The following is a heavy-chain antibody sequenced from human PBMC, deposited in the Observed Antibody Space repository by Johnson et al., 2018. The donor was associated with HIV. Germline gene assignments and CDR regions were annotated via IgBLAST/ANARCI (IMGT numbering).Heavy chain of an antibody. Sequence: EVQLVESGGGLVQPGGSLRLSCAASGFTVSSNYMSWVRQAPGKVLEWVSVIYSGGSTYYADSVKGRFTISRDNSKNTLYLQMNSLRAEDTAVYYCSRVHSGGAFDIWGQGTKVTVSS. J-gene: IGHJ3*02. V-gene: IGHV3-66*01. CDR3: SRVHSGGAFDI. CDR1: GFTVSSNY. CDR2: IYSGGST.